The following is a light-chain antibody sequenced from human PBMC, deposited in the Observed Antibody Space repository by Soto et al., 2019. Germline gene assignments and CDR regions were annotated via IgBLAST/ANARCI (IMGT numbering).Light chain of an antibody. CDR3: QQYCSSPPCT. Sequence: EIVLTQSPGTLSLSPGERATLSCRASQSVSSNFLAWYQQKPGQAPRLLIYGASSRATGIPDRFSGSGSGTDFTLTISRLEPEDFAVYYCQQYCSSPPCTFGQGTKMASK. CDR2: GAS. J-gene: IGKJ1*01. V-gene: IGKV3-20*01. CDR1: QSVSSNF.